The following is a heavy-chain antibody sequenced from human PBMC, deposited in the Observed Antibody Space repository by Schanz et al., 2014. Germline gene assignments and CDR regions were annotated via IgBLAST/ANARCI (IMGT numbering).Heavy chain of an antibody. CDR1: GGPFSGYF. Sequence: QVQLQQWGAGLLKPSETLSLTCAVYGGPFSGYFWSWIRQSPGKGLQWIGEIHHSGSIIYNPSLRSGVPISRETSKNQFSLKVTSVTAADTAVYYCARHLVNAYGMDVWGQGTAVTVSS. CDR2: IHHSGSI. J-gene: IGHJ6*02. CDR3: ARHLVNAYGMDV. D-gene: IGHD3-3*02. V-gene: IGHV4-34*01.